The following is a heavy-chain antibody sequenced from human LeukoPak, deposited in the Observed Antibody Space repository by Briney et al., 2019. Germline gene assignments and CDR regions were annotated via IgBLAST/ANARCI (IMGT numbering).Heavy chain of an antibody. CDR3: ARYRSAWYYFDY. Sequence: ASVKVSCKASGGTFSSYAISWVRQAPGQGLEWMGGIIPIFGTANYAQKFQGRVTITADESTSTAYMELSNLRSEDTAVYYCARYRSAWYYFDYWGQGTLVTVSS. CDR1: GGTFSSYA. D-gene: IGHD2-15*01. CDR2: IIPIFGTA. J-gene: IGHJ4*02. V-gene: IGHV1-69*13.